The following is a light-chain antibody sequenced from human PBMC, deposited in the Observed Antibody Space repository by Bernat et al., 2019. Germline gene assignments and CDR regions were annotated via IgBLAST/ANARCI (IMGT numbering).Light chain of an antibody. CDR2: SNN. V-gene: IGLV1-44*01. J-gene: IGLJ1*01. Sequence: QFVLTQPPSVSAAPGQRVTISCSGSSSNIGSDTVNWYHQVPGTAPKLLIYSNNRRPSGVPDRFSGSKSGTSASLAIGGLQSEDEADYYCASWDSSLKGYVFGTGTKVTV. CDR1: SSNIGSDT. CDR3: ASWDSSLKGYV.